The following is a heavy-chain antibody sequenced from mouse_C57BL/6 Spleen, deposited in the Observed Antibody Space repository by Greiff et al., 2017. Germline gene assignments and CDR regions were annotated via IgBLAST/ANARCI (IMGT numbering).Heavy chain of an antibody. CDR3: ARRDYGPFAY. CDR2: IYPGDGDT. Sequence: QVQLQQSGPELVKPGASVKISCKASGYAFSSSWMNWVKQRPGKGLEWIGRIYPGDGDTNYNGKFKGKATLTADKSSSTAYMQLSSLTSEDSAVYFCARRDYGPFAYWGQGTLVTVSA. CDR1: GYAFSSSW. V-gene: IGHV1-82*01. J-gene: IGHJ3*01. D-gene: IGHD1-1*02.